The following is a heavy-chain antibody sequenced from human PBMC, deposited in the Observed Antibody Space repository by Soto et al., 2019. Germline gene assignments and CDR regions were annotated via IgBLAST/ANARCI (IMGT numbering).Heavy chain of an antibody. V-gene: IGHV1-69*13. CDR1: GGTFSSYA. D-gene: IGHD6-19*01. CDR3: ARDSSGRYSSGWYYDY. CDR2: IIPIFGTA. J-gene: IGHJ4*02. Sequence: GASVKVSCKASGGTFSSYAISWVRQAPGQGLEWMGGIIPIFGTANYAQKFQGRATITADESTSTAYMELSSLRSEDTAVYYCARDSSGRYSSGWYYDYWGQGTLVT.